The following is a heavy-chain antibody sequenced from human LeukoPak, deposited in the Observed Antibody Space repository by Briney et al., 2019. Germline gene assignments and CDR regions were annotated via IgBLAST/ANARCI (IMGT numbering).Heavy chain of an antibody. CDR3: ARLRRVVPAARYYYYYYMDV. CDR1: GGSFSGYY. D-gene: IGHD2-2*01. Sequence: SETLSLTCAVYGGSFSGYYWSWIRQPPGKGLEWIGEINHSGSTNYNPSLKSRVTISVDTSKNQFSLKLSSVTAADTAVYYCARLRRVVPAARYYYYYYMDVWGKGTTVTISS. J-gene: IGHJ6*03. CDR2: INHSGST. V-gene: IGHV4-34*01.